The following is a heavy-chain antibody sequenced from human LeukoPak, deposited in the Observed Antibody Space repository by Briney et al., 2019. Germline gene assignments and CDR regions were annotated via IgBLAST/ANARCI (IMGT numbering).Heavy chain of an antibody. J-gene: IGHJ6*03. CDR1: GFTFGDYS. CDR2: ISSTRNTI. CDR3: VRGNWIGLRRNYFMDV. Sequence: GGSLRLSCSASGFTFGDYSMNWVRLAPGKGLEWPSYISSTRNTIYYADSVRGRFSISRDNAHNSLYIQMRRLRVDDTAVYYCVRGNWIGLRRNYFMDVWGRGTTVTVSS. D-gene: IGHD3-3*01. V-gene: IGHV3-48*01.